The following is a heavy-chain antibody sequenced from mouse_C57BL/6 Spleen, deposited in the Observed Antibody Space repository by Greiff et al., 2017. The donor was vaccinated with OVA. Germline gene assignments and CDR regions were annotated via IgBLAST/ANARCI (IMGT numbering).Heavy chain of an antibody. CDR1: GYSITSGYY. CDR2: ISYDGSN. CDR3: ARYYPYDYKGAMDY. Sequence: EVKLMESGPGLVKPSQFLSLTCSVTGYSITSGYYWNWIRQFPGNKLEWMGYISYDGSNNYNPSLKNRISITRDTSKNQFFLKLNSVTTEDTATYYCARYYPYDYKGAMDYWGQGTSVTVSS. V-gene: IGHV3-6*01. D-gene: IGHD2-4*01. J-gene: IGHJ4*01.